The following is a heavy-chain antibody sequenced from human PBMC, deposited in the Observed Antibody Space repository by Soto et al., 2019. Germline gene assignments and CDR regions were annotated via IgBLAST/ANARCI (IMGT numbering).Heavy chain of an antibody. CDR1: GFTLSRYS. CDR3: ARDLAGGIPDY. D-gene: IGHD6-13*01. CDR2: ISRSSSTI. J-gene: IGHJ4*02. V-gene: IGHV3-48*01. Sequence: EVQLVESGGGLVQPGGSLRLSCVASGFTLSRYSMNWVRQAPGKGLEWVSYISRSSSTIYYADSVKGRFTISRDNAENSLYLQMNTLIAADTAVYSCARDLAGGIPDYCGQGTRVTVSS.